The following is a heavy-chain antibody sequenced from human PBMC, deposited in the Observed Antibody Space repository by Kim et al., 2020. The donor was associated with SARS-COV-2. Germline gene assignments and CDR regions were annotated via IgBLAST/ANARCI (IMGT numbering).Heavy chain of an antibody. J-gene: IGHJ6*02. CDR2: IGGSSSYI. Sequence: GGSLRLSCAASGFGFGTNSLNWVRQAQGKGLERVSSIGGSSSYIYYADSVKSRFTISRDNAKNSLYLQMNSLRAADTAVYYCARGGYCTSTSCSFSDYALDGWGQGTTVTVSS. CDR3: ARGGYCTSTSCSFSDYALDG. V-gene: IGHV3-21*01. D-gene: IGHD2-2*01. CDR1: GFGFGTNS.